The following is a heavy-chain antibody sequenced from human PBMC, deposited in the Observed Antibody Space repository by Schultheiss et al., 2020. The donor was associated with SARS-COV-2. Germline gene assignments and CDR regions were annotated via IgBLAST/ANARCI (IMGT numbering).Heavy chain of an antibody. CDR3: VYSDHTVNTKGSDYYYGMDV. CDR2: ISWNSGSI. Sequence: GGSLRLSCAASGFTFDDYAMHWVRQAPGKGLEWVSGISWNSGSIGYADSVKGRFTISRDNSKNTLYLQMNSLRAEDTAVYYCVYSDHTVNTKGSDYYYGMDVWGQGTTVTVSS. J-gene: IGHJ6*02. CDR1: GFTFDDYA. V-gene: IGHV3-9*01. D-gene: IGHD4-11*01.